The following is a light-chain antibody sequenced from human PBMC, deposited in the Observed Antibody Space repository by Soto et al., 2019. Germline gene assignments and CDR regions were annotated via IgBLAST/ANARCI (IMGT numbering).Light chain of an antibody. Sequence: EIVLTQSPGTLSLSSGERATLSCRASQSVRSNYLAWYQQKPGQAPRLLIYGASSRATGIPDRFGGSGSGTDFTLTISRLEPEDFAVYYGQQYASSPLTCGGGTKVEIK. J-gene: IGKJ4*01. CDR1: QSVRSNY. CDR2: GAS. V-gene: IGKV3-20*01. CDR3: QQYASSPLT.